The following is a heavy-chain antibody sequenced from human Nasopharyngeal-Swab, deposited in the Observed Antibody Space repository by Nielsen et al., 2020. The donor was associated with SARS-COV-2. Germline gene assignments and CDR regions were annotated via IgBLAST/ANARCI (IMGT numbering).Heavy chain of an antibody. CDR3: AGGQGTVTTYYYYGMDV. V-gene: IGHV3-33*01. CDR2: IWYDGSNK. CDR1: GFTFSSYG. D-gene: IGHD4-17*01. Sequence: LSLTCAASGFTFSSYGMHWVRQAPGKGLEWVAVIWYDGSNKYYADSVKGRFTISRDNSKNTLYLQMNSLRAEGTAVYYCAGGQGTVTTYYYYGMDVWGQGTTVTVSS. J-gene: IGHJ6*02.